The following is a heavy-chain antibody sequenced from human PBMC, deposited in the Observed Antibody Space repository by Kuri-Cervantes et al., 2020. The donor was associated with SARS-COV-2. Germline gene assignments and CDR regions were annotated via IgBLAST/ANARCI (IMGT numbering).Heavy chain of an antibody. CDR2: INHSGST. CDR3: ARGAERGYSYGTHFDY. V-gene: IGHV4-34*01. J-gene: IGHJ4*02. CDR1: GGSFSGYY. Sequence: GSLRLSCAVYGGSFSGYYWSWIRQPPGKGLEWIGEINHSGSTNYNPSPKSRVTISVETSKNQFSLKQSSVTAADTAVYYCARGAERGYSYGTHFDYWGKGTLVTVSS. D-gene: IGHD5-18*01.